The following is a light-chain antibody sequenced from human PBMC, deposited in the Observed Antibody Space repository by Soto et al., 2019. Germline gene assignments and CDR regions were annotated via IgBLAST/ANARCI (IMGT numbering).Light chain of an antibody. J-gene: IGKJ1*01. CDR2: GAS. CDR1: QGISKW. V-gene: IGKV1-5*01. CDR3: QQYNSYDMWS. Sequence: DIQMTQSPSTLSASVGDRVTITCRASQGISKWLAWYQQKPGKAPKLLIYGASSLENGVPSRFSGSGSGTEFTLTISSQQPDDFATYFCQQYNSYDMWSFGQGTKVDLK.